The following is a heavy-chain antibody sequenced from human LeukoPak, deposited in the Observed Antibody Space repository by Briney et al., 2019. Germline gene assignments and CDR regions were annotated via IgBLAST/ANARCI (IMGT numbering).Heavy chain of an antibody. J-gene: IGHJ3*02. CDR3: GRDPNGNYIGAFEM. D-gene: IGHD1-7*01. V-gene: IGHV3-23*01. CDR1: GFTFSHYD. CDR2: IHCGADIP. Sequence: GALSLSFTASGFTFSHYDMTWVRPAPGKGGEWGSSIHCGADIPSYAASVKGRFTISRDNSKNTLFLEMNSLRGEDTAVYYCGRDPNGNYIGAFEMWGPGTKVTVSS.